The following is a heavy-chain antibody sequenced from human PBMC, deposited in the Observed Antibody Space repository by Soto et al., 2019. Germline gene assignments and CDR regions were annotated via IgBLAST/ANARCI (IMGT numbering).Heavy chain of an antibody. CDR3: AKDIPPPTMVRGVIIPYVPRDY. D-gene: IGHD3-10*01. V-gene: IGHV3-23*01. CDR1: GFTFSSYA. J-gene: IGHJ4*02. CDR2: ISSSGGST. Sequence: EVQLLESGGGLVQPGGSLRLSCAASGFTFSSYAMSWVRQAPGKGLEWVSAISSSGGSTYYADSVKGRFTISRDNSKNTLYLQMNSLRAEDTAVYYCAKDIPPPTMVRGVIIPYVPRDYWGQGTLVTVSS.